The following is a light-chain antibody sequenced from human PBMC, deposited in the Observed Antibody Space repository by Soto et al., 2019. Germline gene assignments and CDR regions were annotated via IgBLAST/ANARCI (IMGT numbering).Light chain of an antibody. V-gene: IGKV1-27*01. CDR1: QGITNS. Sequence: DIQMTQSPSSLSASVGDRVTITCRASQGITNSLAWYQQKPGNVPKLLIYAASTLQSGVPSRFRGSGSGTDFTLTISSLQPEDVATYYCQKYNSAPWTFGQGTKVEI. CDR2: AAS. CDR3: QKYNSAPWT. J-gene: IGKJ1*01.